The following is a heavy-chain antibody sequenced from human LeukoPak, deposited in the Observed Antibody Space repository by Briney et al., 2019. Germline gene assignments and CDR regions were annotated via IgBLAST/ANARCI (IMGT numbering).Heavy chain of an antibody. CDR1: GYTFTGYY. Sequence: ASVKVSCKASGYTFTGYYMHWVRQAPGQGFEWMGWINPNSGGTNYAQKFQGRVTMTRDTSISTAYMELSRLRSDDTAVYYCARESVQGYCSSTSCPCDYWGQGTLVTVSS. CDR3: ARESVQGYCSSTSCPCDY. J-gene: IGHJ4*02. V-gene: IGHV1-2*02. CDR2: INPNSGGT. D-gene: IGHD2-2*01.